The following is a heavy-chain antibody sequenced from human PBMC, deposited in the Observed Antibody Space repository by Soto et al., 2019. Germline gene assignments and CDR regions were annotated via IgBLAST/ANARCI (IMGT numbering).Heavy chain of an antibody. V-gene: IGHV3-23*01. D-gene: IGHD3-22*01. CDR1: GFMFNNSA. J-gene: IGHJ1*01. CDR2: VSDNGGSRGGT. CDR3: SRGYYDTSGFYLGGPKYFLH. Sequence: EVELLESGGGLVQPGGSLRLSCKASGFMFNNSAMTWVRQAPGQGLQWVASVSDNGGSRGGTYYADSVKGRFTISRDNSKNTLYLQMNSLRVEDTAVYYCSRGYYDTSGFYLGGPKYFLHWGQGTLVTVSS.